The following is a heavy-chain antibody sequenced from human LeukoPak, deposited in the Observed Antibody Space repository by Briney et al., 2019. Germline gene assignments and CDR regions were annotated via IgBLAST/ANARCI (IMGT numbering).Heavy chain of an antibody. J-gene: IGHJ5*02. CDR3: ARLVRWLQSLNWFDP. CDR2: INHSGST. D-gene: IGHD5-24*01. Sequence: SETLSLTCAVSGVSLSGYYWGWIRQTPGKGLEWIGEINHSGSTNYNPSLKSRVTISVDTSKNQFSLKLSSVTAADTAVYYCARLVRWLQSLNWFDPWGQGTLVTVSS. CDR1: GVSLSGYY. V-gene: IGHV4-34*01.